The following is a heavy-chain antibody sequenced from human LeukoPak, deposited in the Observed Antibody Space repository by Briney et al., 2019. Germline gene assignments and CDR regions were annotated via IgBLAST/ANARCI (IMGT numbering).Heavy chain of an antibody. CDR2: IITIFGTA. D-gene: IGHD5-24*01. Sequence: GASVTVSFKASGGTFSSYAISWVRQARGQGREWMGGIITIFGTANYAQKFQGRLTITADESTSTAYMELSSLRSEDTAVYYCARALEMATIGNAFDIWGQGTMVTVSS. V-gene: IGHV1-69*13. J-gene: IGHJ3*02. CDR3: ARALEMATIGNAFDI. CDR1: GGTFSSYA.